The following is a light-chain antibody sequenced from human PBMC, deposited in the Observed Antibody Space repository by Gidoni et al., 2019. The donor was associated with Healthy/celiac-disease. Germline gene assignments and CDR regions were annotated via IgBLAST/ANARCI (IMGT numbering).Light chain of an antibody. V-gene: IGKV1-39*01. CDR1: QSISSY. CDR2: AAS. Sequence: DIQMTQSPSSLSASVGDRVTITCRASQSISSYLNWYQQKPGKAPKLLIYAASSLQRGVPSRFSGSGSGTDFPLTLSSLQPEDFATYYCQPSYSTPCSFXXXTKLEIK. CDR3: QPSYSTPCS. J-gene: IGKJ2*04.